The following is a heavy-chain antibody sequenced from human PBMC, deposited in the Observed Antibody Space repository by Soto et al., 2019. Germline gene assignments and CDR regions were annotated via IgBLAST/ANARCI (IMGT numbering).Heavy chain of an antibody. CDR3: ARDYYDSSGYIDY. J-gene: IGHJ4*02. CDR1: GFTVSSNY. Sequence: GGSLRLSCAASGFTVSSNYMSWVRQAPGKGLEWVSVIYSGGSTYYADSVKGRFTISRHNSKNTLYLQMNSLRAEDTAVYYCARDYYDSSGYIDYWGQGTLVTVSS. CDR2: IYSGGST. V-gene: IGHV3-53*01. D-gene: IGHD3-22*01.